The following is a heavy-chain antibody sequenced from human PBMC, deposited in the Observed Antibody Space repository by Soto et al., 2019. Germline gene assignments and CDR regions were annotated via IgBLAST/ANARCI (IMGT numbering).Heavy chain of an antibody. CDR3: ARAIKDVVVPAAIWNWFDP. V-gene: IGHV1-18*01. J-gene: IGHJ5*02. D-gene: IGHD2-2*02. CDR2: ISAYNGNT. CDR1: GYTFTSYG. Sequence: ASVKVSCKASGYTFTSYGISWVRQAPGQGLEWMGWISAYNGNTNYAQKLQGRVTMTTDTSTSTAYMELRSLRSDDTAVYYCARAIKDVVVPAAIWNWFDPWGQGTLVTVSS.